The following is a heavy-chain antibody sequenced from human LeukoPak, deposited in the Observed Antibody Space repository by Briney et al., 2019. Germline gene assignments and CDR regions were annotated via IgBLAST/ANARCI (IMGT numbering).Heavy chain of an antibody. Sequence: SETLSLTCSVSGDSVSSTSDNWGWIRQPPGKGLGWIGNIYYTGSTYYNLSLKSRVTMSVDTSNNQFSLKLSSVTAADTAVYYCAREPRDGYNRLDYWGQGTLVTVSS. D-gene: IGHD5-24*01. J-gene: IGHJ4*02. V-gene: IGHV4-39*07. CDR3: AREPRDGYNRLDY. CDR1: GDSVSSTSDN. CDR2: IYYTGST.